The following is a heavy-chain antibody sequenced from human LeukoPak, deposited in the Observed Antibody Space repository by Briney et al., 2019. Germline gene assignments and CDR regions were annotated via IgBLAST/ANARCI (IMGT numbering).Heavy chain of an antibody. D-gene: IGHD2-2*01. CDR1: GGSISSYY. V-gene: IGHV4-59*01. Sequence: KPSETLSLTCTVSGGSISSYYWSWIRQPPGKGLEWIGYIYYSGSTNYNPSLKSRVTISVDTSKNQFSLKLSSVTAADTAVYYCARATSFYYYYYMDVWGKGTTVTVSS. CDR2: IYYSGST. CDR3: ARATSFYYYYYMDV. J-gene: IGHJ6*03.